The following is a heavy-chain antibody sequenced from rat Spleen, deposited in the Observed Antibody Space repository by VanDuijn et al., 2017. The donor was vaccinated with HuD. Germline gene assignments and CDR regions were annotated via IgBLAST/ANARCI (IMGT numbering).Heavy chain of an antibody. D-gene: IGHD1-2*01. CDR1: GFSLTNYH. CDR3: AREPLAIAAPDY. Sequence: QVQLKESGPGLVQPSQTLSLTCTVSGFSLTNYHLPWVRLPPGRGLEWMGVMWRDGDTESNSVFRSRLSISRDTFESQIFLKMDSLQIEDTATYYCAREPLAIAAPDYWGQGVMVTVSS. J-gene: IGHJ2*01. CDR2: MWRDGDT. V-gene: IGHV2-32*01.